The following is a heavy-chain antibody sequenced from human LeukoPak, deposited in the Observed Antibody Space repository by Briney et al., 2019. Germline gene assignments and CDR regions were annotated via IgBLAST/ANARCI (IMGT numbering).Heavy chain of an antibody. V-gene: IGHV4-39*01. Sequence: PSETLCLSCAVSGGSISSSSYYWGWIRQPPGKGLEWIGSIYYSGSTYTNPSLKSRATISVDTTKNQFSLKLSSVAAADTAVYYCARQEGLAYRGGDCYSDGFDIWGQGTMVTVSS. CDR1: GGSISSSSYY. CDR2: IYYSGST. J-gene: IGHJ3*02. CDR3: ARQEGLAYRGGDCYSDGFDI. D-gene: IGHD2-21*02.